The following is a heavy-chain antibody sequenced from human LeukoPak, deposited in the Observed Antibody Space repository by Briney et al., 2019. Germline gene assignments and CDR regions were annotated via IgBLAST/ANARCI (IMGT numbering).Heavy chain of an antibody. V-gene: IGHV3-21*01. J-gene: IGHJ4*02. Sequence: GGSLRLSCAASGFTFSSYSMNWVRQAPGKGLEWVSSISSSSSYIYYADSVKGRFTISRDNAKNSLYLQINSLRAEDTAVYYCARDRSDTAMAFDYWGQGTLVTVSS. CDR1: GFTFSSYS. CDR2: ISSSSSYI. CDR3: ARDRSDTAMAFDY. D-gene: IGHD5-18*01.